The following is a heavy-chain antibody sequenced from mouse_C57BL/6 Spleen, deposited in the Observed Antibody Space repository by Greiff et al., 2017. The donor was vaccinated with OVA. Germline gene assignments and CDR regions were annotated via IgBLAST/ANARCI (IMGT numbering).Heavy chain of an antibody. CDR3: ARGRQKGSTYAMDY. CDR1: GYTFTDYY. D-gene: IGHD6-1*01. Sequence: EVQLQQSGPELVKPGASVKISCKASGYTFTDYYMNWVKQSHGKSLEWIGDINPNNGGTSYNQKFKGKATLTVDKSSSTAYMELRSLTSEDSAVNYCARGRQKGSTYAMDYWGQGTSVTVAS. CDR2: INPNNGGT. J-gene: IGHJ4*01. V-gene: IGHV1-26*01.